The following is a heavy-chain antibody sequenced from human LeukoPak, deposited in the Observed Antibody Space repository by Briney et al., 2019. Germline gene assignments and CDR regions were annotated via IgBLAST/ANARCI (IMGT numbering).Heavy chain of an antibody. Sequence: SETLSLTCSVSNDSIRNYYWXWIRQPPGXALEWIGYIYHTGNTNYTPSLKSRLTMSIDTSKNQFSLNLNSVTAADTAVYYCARGNYGSGGHYVVDFDYWGQGTLVTVSS. V-gene: IGHV4-59*01. CDR1: NDSIRNYY. CDR3: ARGNYGSGGHYVVDFDY. D-gene: IGHD3-10*01. CDR2: IYHTGNT. J-gene: IGHJ4*02.